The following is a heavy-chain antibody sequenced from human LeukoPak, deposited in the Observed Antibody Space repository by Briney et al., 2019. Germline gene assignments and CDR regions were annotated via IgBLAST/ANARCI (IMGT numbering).Heavy chain of an antibody. CDR3: ARGRVEYQLLRWDYYYGMDV. CDR2: IYHSGST. CDR1: GGSISSGGYS. V-gene: IGHV4-30-2*01. Sequence: SETLSLTCAVSGGSISSGGYSWSWIRQPPGKGLEWIGYIYHSGSTNYNPSLKSRVTISVDPSKNQFSLKLSSVTAADTAVYYCARGRVEYQLLRWDYYYGMDVWGQGTTVTVSS. J-gene: IGHJ6*02. D-gene: IGHD2-2*01.